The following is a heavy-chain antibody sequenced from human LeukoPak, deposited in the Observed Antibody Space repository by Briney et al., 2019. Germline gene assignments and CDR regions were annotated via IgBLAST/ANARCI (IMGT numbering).Heavy chain of an antibody. Sequence: GGSLRLSCAASRFTLCGHSWSSVPQAPGKGLEWVSQINSGGTTYYAEPVKGRFTISRDNSKNTLYLQMNSLRAEDTAVYHCARNKGVYASGGYDNWGPGTLVTVSS. CDR1: RFTLCGHS. CDR3: ARNKGVYASGGYDN. D-gene: IGHD3-10*01. J-gene: IGHJ4*02. V-gene: IGHV3-53*01. CDR2: INSGGTT.